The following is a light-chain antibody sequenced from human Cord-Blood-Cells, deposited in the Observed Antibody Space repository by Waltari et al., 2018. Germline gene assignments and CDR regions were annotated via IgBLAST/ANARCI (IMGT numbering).Light chain of an antibody. Sequence: NFMLTQPHSVSESPGKTVTISCTRSSRSIASNYAQWYQPRPGSAPTTVIYEDNQRPSGVPDRFSGSIDSSSNSASLTISGLKTEDEADYYCQSYDSSNQVFGGGTKLTVL. V-gene: IGLV6-57*03. CDR1: SRSIASNY. J-gene: IGLJ3*02. CDR2: EDN. CDR3: QSYDSSNQV.